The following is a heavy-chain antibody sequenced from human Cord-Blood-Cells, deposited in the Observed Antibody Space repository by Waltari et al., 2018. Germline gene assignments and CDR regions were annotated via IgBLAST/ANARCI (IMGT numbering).Heavy chain of an antibody. CDR1: GGHIRSGGYS. CDR2: IYHSGST. J-gene: IGHJ4*02. Sequence: QLQLPESGSGRVKASQTLSLTCAVPGGHIRSGGYSWGWIRQPPGKGLEWIGYIYHSGSTYNNPSLKSRVTISVDRSKNQSSLKLSSVTAADTAVYYCARSPGELLPYFDYWGQGTLVTVSS. V-gene: IGHV4-30-2*01. D-gene: IGHD1-26*01. CDR3: ARSPGELLPYFDY.